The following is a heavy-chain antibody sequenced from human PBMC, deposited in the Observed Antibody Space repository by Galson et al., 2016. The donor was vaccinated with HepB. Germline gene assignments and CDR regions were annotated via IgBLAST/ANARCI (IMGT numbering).Heavy chain of an antibody. Sequence: SLRLSCAASGFPFSAYSFKWVRQAPGKGLEWVSSISRSAEDIHYADSLKGRITISRDNVKNSLFLHMSSLRAEDTGVYYCAGGYSGYGSFDFWGRGTLVTVSS. J-gene: IGHJ4*02. V-gene: IGHV3-21*06. D-gene: IGHD5-12*01. CDR3: AGGYSGYGSFDF. CDR1: GFPFSAYS. CDR2: ISRSAEDI.